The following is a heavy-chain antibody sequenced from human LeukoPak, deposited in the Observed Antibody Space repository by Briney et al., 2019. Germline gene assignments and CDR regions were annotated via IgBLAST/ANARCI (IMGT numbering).Heavy chain of an antibody. CDR3: ATYGAGILTGYYFDY. J-gene: IGHJ4*02. V-gene: IGHV1-24*01. CDR2: FDPEDGET. CDR1: GYTLTELS. D-gene: IGHD3-9*01. Sequence: GASVKVSCTVSGYTLTELSMHWVRQEPGKGVGWMGGFDPEDGETIYAQKFQGRVTMTEDTSTDTAYMELSSLRSEDTAVYYCATYGAGILTGYYFDYWGQGTLVTVSS.